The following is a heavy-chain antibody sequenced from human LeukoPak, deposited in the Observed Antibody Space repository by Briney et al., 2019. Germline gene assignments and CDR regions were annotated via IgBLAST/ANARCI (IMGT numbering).Heavy chain of an antibody. CDR1: GGSIGSSSYY. CDR2: IYYSGST. D-gene: IGHD6-13*01. CDR3: ARRSSSWYRGADY. J-gene: IGHJ4*02. Sequence: SETLSLTCTVSGGSIGSSSYYWGWIRQPPGKGLEWIGSIYYSGSTYYNPSLKSRVTISVDTSKNQFSLKLSSVTAADTAVYYCARRSSSWYRGADYWGQGTLVTVSS. V-gene: IGHV4-39*01.